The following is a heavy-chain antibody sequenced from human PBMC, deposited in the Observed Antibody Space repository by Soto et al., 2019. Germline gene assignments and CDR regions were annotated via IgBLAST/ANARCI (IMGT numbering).Heavy chain of an antibody. D-gene: IGHD3-22*01. V-gene: IGHV3-23*01. Sequence: GGSLRLSCAASGFTFSSYAMSWVRQAPGKGLEWVSAISGSGGSTYYADSVKGRFTISRDNSKNTLYLQMNSLRAEDTAVYYCSIRYDSSGYYPVGYWGQGTLVTVSS. CDR3: SIRYDSSGYYPVGY. J-gene: IGHJ4*01. CDR2: ISGSGGST. CDR1: GFTFSSYA.